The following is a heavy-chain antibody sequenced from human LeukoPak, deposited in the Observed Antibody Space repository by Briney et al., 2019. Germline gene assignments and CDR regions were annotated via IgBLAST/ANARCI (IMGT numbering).Heavy chain of an antibody. V-gene: IGHV3-30*03. J-gene: IGHJ4*02. Sequence: PGGSLRLSCAASGFTFSSYGMHWVRQAPGKGLEWVAVISYDGSNKYYADSVKGRFTISRDNSKNTLYLQMNSLRAEDTAAYYCAGRLLDYWGQGTLVTVSS. CDR1: GFTFSSYG. CDR3: AGRLLDY. D-gene: IGHD3-16*01. CDR2: ISYDGSNK.